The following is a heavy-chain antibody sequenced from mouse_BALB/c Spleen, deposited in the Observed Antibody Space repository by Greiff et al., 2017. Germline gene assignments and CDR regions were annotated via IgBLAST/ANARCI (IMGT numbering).Heavy chain of an antibody. V-gene: IGHV5-6*01. CDR1: GFTFSSYG. Sequence: EVNVVESGGDLVKPGGSLKLSCAASGFTFSSYGMSWVRQTPDKRLEWVATISSGGSYTYYPDSVKGRFTISRDNAKNTLYLQMSSLKSEDTAMYYCARQGNYWYFDVWGAGTTVTVSS. CDR3: ARQGNYWYFDV. J-gene: IGHJ1*01. CDR2: ISSGGSYT. D-gene: IGHD2-1*01.